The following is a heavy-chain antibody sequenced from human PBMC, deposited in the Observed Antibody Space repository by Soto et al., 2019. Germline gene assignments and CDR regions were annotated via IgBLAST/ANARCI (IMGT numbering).Heavy chain of an antibody. J-gene: IGHJ4*02. V-gene: IGHV4-59*08. CDR1: GGSISSYY. CDR3: AASAPYYDYVWGSYRVDY. Sequence: QVQLQESGPGLVKPSETLSLTCTVSGGSISSYYWSWIRQPPGKGLEWIGYIYYSGSTNYNPSLKSRVTRSVDTSKNQFSLKLSSVTAADTAVYYCAASAPYYDYVWGSYRVDYWGQGTLVTVSS. CDR2: IYYSGST. D-gene: IGHD3-16*02.